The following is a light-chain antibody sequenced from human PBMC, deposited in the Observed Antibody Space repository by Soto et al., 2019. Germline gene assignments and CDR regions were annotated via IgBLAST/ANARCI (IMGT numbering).Light chain of an antibody. CDR2: DAS. CDR3: QQRSNWPLT. V-gene: IGKV3-11*01. J-gene: IGKJ4*01. CDR1: QSVSSY. Sequence: EIVLTQSPATLSLSPGDRATLSCRASQSVSSYLAWYQQKPGQAPRLLIYDASNRATGIPARFSGSGSGTDFTLTISSLEPEYFAVYYCQQRSNWPLTFGGGTKVEIK.